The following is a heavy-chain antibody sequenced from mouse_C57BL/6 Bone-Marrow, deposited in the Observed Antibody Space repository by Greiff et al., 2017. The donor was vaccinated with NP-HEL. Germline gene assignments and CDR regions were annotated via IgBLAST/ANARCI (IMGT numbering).Heavy chain of an antibody. V-gene: IGHV5-16*01. J-gene: IGHJ2*01. CDR2: INYDGSST. Sequence: EVQLVESEGGLVQPGSSMKLSCTASGFTFSDYYMAWVRQVPEKGLEWVANINYDGSSTYYLDSLKSRFIISRDNAKNILYLQMSSLKSEYTATYYCARGDDFYFDYWGQGTTLTVSS. CDR3: ARGDDFYFDY. D-gene: IGHD2-4*01. CDR1: GFTFSDYY.